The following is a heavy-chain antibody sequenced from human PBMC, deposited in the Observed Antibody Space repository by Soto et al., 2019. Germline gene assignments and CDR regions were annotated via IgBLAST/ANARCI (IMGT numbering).Heavy chain of an antibody. Sequence: SGPTLVNPTQTLTLTCTISGFSLITSGVGVGWIRQPPGKALEWLAVIYWDDSKHYSPSLRSRLTITKDTSKNQVVLTMTNMDPMDTGTYYCAHKGPEDWPLDYWGQGTLVTVSS. D-gene: IGHD3-9*01. CDR3: AHKGPEDWPLDY. CDR2: IYWDDSK. J-gene: IGHJ4*02. V-gene: IGHV2-5*02. CDR1: GFSLITSGVG.